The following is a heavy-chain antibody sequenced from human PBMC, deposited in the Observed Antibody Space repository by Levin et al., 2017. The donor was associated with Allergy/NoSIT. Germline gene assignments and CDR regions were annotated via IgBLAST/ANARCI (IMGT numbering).Heavy chain of an antibody. Sequence: GGSLRLSCAASGFTFSDYYMSWIRQAPGKGLEWVSYISSSGSTIYYADSVKGRFTISRDNAKNSLYLQMNSLRAEDTAVYYCASEYSGSWYGPDYYYDGMDVWGQGTTVTVSS. V-gene: IGHV3-11*01. D-gene: IGHD6-13*01. J-gene: IGHJ6*02. CDR3: ASEYSGSWYGPDYYYDGMDV. CDR1: GFTFSDYY. CDR2: ISSSGSTI.